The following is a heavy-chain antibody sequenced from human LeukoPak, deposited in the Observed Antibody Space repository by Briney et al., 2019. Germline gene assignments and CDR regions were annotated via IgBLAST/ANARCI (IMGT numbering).Heavy chain of an antibody. CDR1: GFTFSSYW. J-gene: IGHJ4*02. CDR2: INSDGSST. V-gene: IGHV3-74*01. Sequence: GGSLRLSCAASGFTFSSYWMHWVRQAPGKGLVWVSRINSDGSSTSYADSVKGRFTISRDNAKNTLYLQMNSLRAEDTAVYYCARVWRRMGVYFDYWSQGTLVTVSS. D-gene: IGHD3-16*01. CDR3: ARVWRRMGVYFDY.